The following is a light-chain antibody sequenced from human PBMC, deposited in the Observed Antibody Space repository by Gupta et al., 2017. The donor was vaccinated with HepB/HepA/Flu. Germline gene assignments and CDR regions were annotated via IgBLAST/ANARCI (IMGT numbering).Light chain of an antibody. J-gene: IGLJ3*02. CDR1: NIGSKS. CDR2: DDS. CDR3: QGWDSSSDPNWV. V-gene: IGLV3-21*02. Sequence: GGNNIGSKSVHWYQQKPGQAPVLVVYDDSDRPSGIPERFSGSNSGNTATLTISRVEAGDEADYYCQGWDSSSDPNWVFGGGTKLTVL.